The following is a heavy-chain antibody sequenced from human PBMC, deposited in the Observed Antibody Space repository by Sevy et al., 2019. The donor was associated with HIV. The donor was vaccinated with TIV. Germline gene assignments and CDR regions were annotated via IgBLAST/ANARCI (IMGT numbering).Heavy chain of an antibody. CDR1: GYTFTTYG. CDR3: ARGKYFDY. Sequence: VSVKVSCKASGYTFTTYGIGWVRQAPGQGLEWMGWISTYNGNTNYAQNLQGRVTMTTDTSTSTAYMELGSLTSDDTAVYYCARGKYFDYWGQGTLVTVSS. CDR2: ISTYNGNT. V-gene: IGHV1-18*04. J-gene: IGHJ4*02.